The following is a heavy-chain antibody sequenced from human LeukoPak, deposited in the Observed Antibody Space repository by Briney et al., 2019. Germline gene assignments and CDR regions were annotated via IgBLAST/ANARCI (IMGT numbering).Heavy chain of an antibody. D-gene: IGHD2/OR15-2a*01. CDR1: GGSISSSSYY. CDR2: IYYSGST. CDR3: ARDNSTRFDY. J-gene: IGHJ4*02. V-gene: IGHV4-39*07. Sequence: SETLSLTCTVSGGSISSSSYYWGWIRRPPGKGLEWIGSIYYSGSTYYNPSLKSRVTISVDTSKNQFSLKLSSVTAADTAVYYCARDNSTRFDYWGQGTLVTVSS.